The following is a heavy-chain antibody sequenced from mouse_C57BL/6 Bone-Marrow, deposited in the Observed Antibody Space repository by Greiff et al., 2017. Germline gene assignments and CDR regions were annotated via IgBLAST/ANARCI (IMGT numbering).Heavy chain of an antibody. Sequence: QVQLQQSGAELAKPGASVKLSCKASGYTFTSYWMHWVKQRPGQGLEWIGYINPSSGYTTYNQKFKDKATLTVDKSSSTAYMPLSSLTYEDSAVYYCARGVPHAMDYWGQGTSVTVSS. CDR1: GYTFTSYW. V-gene: IGHV1-7*01. CDR3: ARGVPHAMDY. CDR2: INPSSGYT. J-gene: IGHJ4*01.